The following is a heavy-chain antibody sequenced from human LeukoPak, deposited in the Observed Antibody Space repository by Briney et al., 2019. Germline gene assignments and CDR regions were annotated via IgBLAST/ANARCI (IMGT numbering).Heavy chain of an antibody. CDR1: GYTFTGCY. D-gene: IGHD6-25*01. V-gene: IGHV1-2*02. CDR3: ARQRGGHEALDI. J-gene: IGHJ3*02. CDR2: INPDSAGT. Sequence: ASVKVSCKASGYTFTGCYMHGVRQAPGQGLEWMGWINPDSAGTSYAQRFQGRVAMTGDTSISTAYMELSRLRSDDTAVYYCARQRGGHEALDIWGQGTMVTVSS.